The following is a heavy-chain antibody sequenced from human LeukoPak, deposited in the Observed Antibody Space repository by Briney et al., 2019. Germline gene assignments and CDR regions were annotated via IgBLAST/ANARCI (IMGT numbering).Heavy chain of an antibody. CDR3: ARDRRGIAAAGTRWFDP. D-gene: IGHD6-13*01. Sequence: SETLSLTCTVSGGSISSYYWSWIRQPPGKGLEWIGYIYYSGSTNYNPSLKSRVTISVDTSKNQFSLKLSSVTAADTAVYYCARDRRGIAAAGTRWFDPWGQGTLVTVPS. CDR1: GGSISSYY. CDR2: IYYSGST. V-gene: IGHV4-59*01. J-gene: IGHJ5*02.